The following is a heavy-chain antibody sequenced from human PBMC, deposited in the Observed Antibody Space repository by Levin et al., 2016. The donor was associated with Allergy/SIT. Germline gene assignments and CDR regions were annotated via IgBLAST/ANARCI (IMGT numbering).Heavy chain of an antibody. CDR1: GYTFTSYG. D-gene: IGHD1-26*01. CDR2: ISAYNGNT. CDR3: ARVAWSGSYRPFPDY. J-gene: IGHJ4*02. Sequence: ASVKVSCKASGYTFTSYGISWVRQASGQGLEWMGWISAYNGNTNYAQKLQGRVTMTTDTSTSTAYMELRSLRSDDTAVYYCARVAWSGSYRPFPDYWGQGTLVTVSS. V-gene: IGHV1-18*01.